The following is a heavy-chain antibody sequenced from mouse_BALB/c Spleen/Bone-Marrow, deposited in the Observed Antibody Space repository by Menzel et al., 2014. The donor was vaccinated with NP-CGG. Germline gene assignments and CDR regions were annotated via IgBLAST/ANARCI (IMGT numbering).Heavy chain of an antibody. CDR2: ISGDGRYT. V-gene: IGHV5-9-2*01. Sequence: EVQVVESGGGLVKSGGSLKLSCAASGFSFSNYGMSWVRQTPEKRLEWVATISGDGRYTFYSDSVKGRFTISRDNAKNNLYLQLSSLRSEDTALYYCARHAYYDQTEVSFVYWGQGTPVTVSA. D-gene: IGHD2-4*01. CDR1: GFSFSNYG. J-gene: IGHJ3*01. CDR3: ARHAYYDQTEVSFVY.